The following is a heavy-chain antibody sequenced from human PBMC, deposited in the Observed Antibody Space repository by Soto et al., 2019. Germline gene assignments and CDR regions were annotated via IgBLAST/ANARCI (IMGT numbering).Heavy chain of an antibody. CDR3: ARDGDLDY. V-gene: IGHV3-30-3*01. Sequence: QVQLVESGGGVVQPGRSLRLSCAASGFTFSSYAMHWVRQAPGKGLEWVAVISYDGSNKYYADSVKGRFTISRDNSENTLYLQMNSLRAEDTAVYYCARDGDLDYWGQGTLVTVSS. CDR2: ISYDGSNK. CDR1: GFTFSSYA. D-gene: IGHD4-17*01. J-gene: IGHJ4*02.